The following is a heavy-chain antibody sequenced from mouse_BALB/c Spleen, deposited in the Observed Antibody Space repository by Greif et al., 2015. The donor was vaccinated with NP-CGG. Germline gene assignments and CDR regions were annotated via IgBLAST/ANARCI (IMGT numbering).Heavy chain of an antibody. CDR3: ARHYAHYAMDY. V-gene: IGHV2-6-7*01. J-gene: IGHJ4*01. D-gene: IGHD1-1*02. Sequence: VQLQQSGPGLVAPSQSLSITCTVSGFSLTGYGVNWVRQPPGRGLEWLGMIWGDGSTDYNSALKSRLSISKDNSKSQVFLKMNSLQTDDTARYYCARHYAHYAMDYWGQETSVTVSS. CDR2: IWGDGST. CDR1: GFSLTGYG.